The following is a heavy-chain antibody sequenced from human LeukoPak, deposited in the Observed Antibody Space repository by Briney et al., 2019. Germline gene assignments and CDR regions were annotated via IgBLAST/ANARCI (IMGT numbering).Heavy chain of an antibody. Sequence: SETLSLTCAVYGGSFSGYYWSWIRQPPGKGLEWIGEINHSGSTNYNPSLKSRVTISVDTSKNQFSLKLSSVTAADTAVYYCARRRIAARQDGYPSGRPFDYWGQGTLVTVSS. CDR2: INHSGST. D-gene: IGHD6-6*01. V-gene: IGHV4-34*01. CDR1: GGSFSGYY. J-gene: IGHJ4*02. CDR3: ARRRIAARQDGYPSGRPFDY.